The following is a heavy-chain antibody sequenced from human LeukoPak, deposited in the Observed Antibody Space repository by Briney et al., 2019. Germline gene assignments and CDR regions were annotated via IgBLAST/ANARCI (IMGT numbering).Heavy chain of an antibody. CDR1: GYTFTGYY. CDR2: INPNSGGT. Sequence: ASVKVSCKASGYTFTGYYIHWVRQAPGQGLEWMGWINPNSGGTNYAQKFQDRVTMTRDTSISTAYMELSSLRSDDTAVYYCARTVQWSPYDSSGYYFSNSWGQGTLVSVSS. J-gene: IGHJ4*02. CDR3: ARTVQWSPYDSSGYYFSNS. D-gene: IGHD3-22*01. V-gene: IGHV1-2*02.